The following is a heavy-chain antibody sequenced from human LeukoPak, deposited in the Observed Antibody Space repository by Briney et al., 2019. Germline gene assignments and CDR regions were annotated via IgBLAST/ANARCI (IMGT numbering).Heavy chain of an antibody. CDR3: ARAPQYCSGGSCYRYDAFDI. V-gene: IGHV4-59*08. D-gene: IGHD2-15*01. CDR2: IYYSGST. CDR1: GYSISSSYY. Sequence: SETLSLTCTVSGYSISSSYYWSWIRQPPGKGLEWIGYIYYSGSTNYNPSLKSRVTISVDTSKNQFSLKLSSVTAADTAVYYCARAPQYCSGGSCYRYDAFDIWGQGTMVTVSS. J-gene: IGHJ3*02.